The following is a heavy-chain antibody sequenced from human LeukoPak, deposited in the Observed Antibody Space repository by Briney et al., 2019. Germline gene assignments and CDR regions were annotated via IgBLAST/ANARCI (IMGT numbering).Heavy chain of an antibody. D-gene: IGHD2-21*02. J-gene: IGHJ4*02. CDR1: GGSISSTNYY. V-gene: IGHV4-39*07. CDR2: IYYSGST. CDR3: AREAYCGGDCYSGFDY. Sequence: PSETLSLTCTVSGGSISSTNYYWGWIRQPPGKGLEWIGSIYYSGSTYYNPSLKSRVTISVDTSKNHFSLKLSSVTAADTAVYYCAREAYCGGDCYSGFDYWGQGTLVTVSS.